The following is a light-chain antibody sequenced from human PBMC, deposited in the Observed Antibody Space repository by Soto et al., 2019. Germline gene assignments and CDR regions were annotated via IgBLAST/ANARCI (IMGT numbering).Light chain of an antibody. CDR1: QSVNTN. J-gene: IGKJ1*01. Sequence: EIVMTQSPATLSVSPGERATLSCRASQSVNTNLAWYQQKPGQAPRLLIYGASTRATGIPARFSGSGSGTEFTLTISSLQSEDFVVYYCQQYNNWPPGTFGQGTEVEMK. CDR3: QQYNNWPPGT. V-gene: IGKV3-15*01. CDR2: GAS.